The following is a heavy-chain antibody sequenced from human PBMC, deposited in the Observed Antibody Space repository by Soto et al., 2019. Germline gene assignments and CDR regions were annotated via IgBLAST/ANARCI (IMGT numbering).Heavy chain of an antibody. CDR2: IYHSGNT. Sequence: QLQLQESGSGLVKPSQTLSLTCAVSGGSISSGGYSWSWIRQPPGKGLEWIGYIYHSGNTYYNPCLKSRVTISVERSKNQFSLKLSSVTAADTAVYYCARGWRYYYGSGAFNPWGQGTLVTVSS. CDR1: GGSISSGGYS. CDR3: ARGWRYYYGSGAFNP. V-gene: IGHV4-30-2*01. J-gene: IGHJ5*02. D-gene: IGHD3-10*01.